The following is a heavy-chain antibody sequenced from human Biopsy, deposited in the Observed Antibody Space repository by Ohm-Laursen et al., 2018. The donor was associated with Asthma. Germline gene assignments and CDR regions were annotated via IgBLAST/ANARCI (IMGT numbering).Heavy chain of an antibody. CDR2: LIPVLGTA. V-gene: IGHV1-69*13. J-gene: IGHJ4*02. CDR1: GDSLGSFINYA. Sequence: GASVKVSCKVSGDSLGSFINYAISWVRQAPRQGLEWMGGLIPVLGTADYAPMFEGRVTITADESTSTAYLELTSLRAEDTAVYYCARGDSSNWSHYYFDYWGQGILVTVSS. D-gene: IGHD3-22*01. CDR3: ARGDSSNWSHYYFDY.